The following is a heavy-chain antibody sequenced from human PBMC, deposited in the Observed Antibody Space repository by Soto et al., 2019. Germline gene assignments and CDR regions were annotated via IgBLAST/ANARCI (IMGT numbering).Heavy chain of an antibody. CDR1: GGSINSGGYY. D-gene: IGHD4-17*01. V-gene: IGHV4-31*03. CDR2: IYYSGST. CDR3: ARDHDYGFSH. Sequence: SETLSLTCTVSGGSINSGGYYWSWIRQHPGKGLEWIGYIYYSGSTYYNPSLKSRVTISVDTSKNQFSLKLSSVTAADTAVYYCARDHDYGFSHWGQGTLVTVSS. J-gene: IGHJ4*02.